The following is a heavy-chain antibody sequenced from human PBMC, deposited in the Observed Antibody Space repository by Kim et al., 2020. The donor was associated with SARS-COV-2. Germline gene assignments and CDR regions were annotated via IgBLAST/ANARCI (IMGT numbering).Heavy chain of an antibody. Sequence: GGSLRLSCAASGFTISNDEMNWVRQAPGQGLEWVSYIRSSGSIRYYADSVKGRFTISRDNAKNTLYLQMNSLRAEDTAVYYCARDNGQVLGEDYSYYRG. CDR1: GFTISNDE. CDR3: ARDNGQVLGEDYSYY. D-gene: IGHD3-16*01. CDR2: IRSSGSIR. J-gene: IGHJ4*01. V-gene: IGHV3-48*03.